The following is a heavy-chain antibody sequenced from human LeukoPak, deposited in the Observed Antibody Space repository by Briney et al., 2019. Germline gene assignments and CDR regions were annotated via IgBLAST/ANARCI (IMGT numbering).Heavy chain of an antibody. J-gene: IGHJ6*02. V-gene: IGHV4-34*01. CDR1: GGSFSGYY. Sequence: PSETLSLTCAVYGGSFSGYYWSWIRQPPGKGLEWIGEINHSGSTNYNPSPKSRVTISVDTSKNQFSLKLSSVTAANTAVYYCARHKRLRGMDVWGQGTTVTVSS. CDR3: ARHKRLRGMDV. CDR2: INHSGST. D-gene: IGHD5-12*01.